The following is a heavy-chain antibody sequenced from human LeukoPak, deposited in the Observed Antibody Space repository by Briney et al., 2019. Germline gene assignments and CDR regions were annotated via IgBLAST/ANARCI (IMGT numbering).Heavy chain of an antibody. CDR3: AKDTQGGSSGYYYAVGYYFDY. Sequence: PGGSLRLSCAASGFTFNSYAMGWVRQAPAKGLEWVSLINGGGGSTYYADSVKGRFTISRDNSKNTLYLQMNSLRAEDTAVYYCAKDTQGGSSGYYYAVGYYFDYWGQGTLVTVSS. J-gene: IGHJ4*02. CDR1: GFTFNSYA. CDR2: INGGGGST. V-gene: IGHV3-23*01. D-gene: IGHD3-22*01.